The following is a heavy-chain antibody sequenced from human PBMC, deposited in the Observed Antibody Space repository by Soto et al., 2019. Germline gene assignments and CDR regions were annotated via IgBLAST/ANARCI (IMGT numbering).Heavy chain of an antibody. CDR1: GYSISSGYY. CDR3: ARGLAARSFYYYYGMDV. Sequence: SETLSLTCAVSGYSISSGYYWGWIRQPPGKGLEWIGSIYHSGSTYYNPSLKSRVTISVDTSKNQFSLKLSSVTAADTAVYYCARGLAARSFYYYYGMDVWGQGTTVTVS. V-gene: IGHV4-38-2*01. J-gene: IGHJ6*02. CDR2: IYHSGST. D-gene: IGHD6-6*01.